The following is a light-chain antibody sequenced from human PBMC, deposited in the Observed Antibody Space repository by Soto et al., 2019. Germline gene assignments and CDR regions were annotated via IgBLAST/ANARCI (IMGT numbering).Light chain of an antibody. CDR3: SSYTSSNTLVV. Sequence: QSALTQPASVSGSPGQSITISCTGTSSDVGGFNYVSWYQQHPGKAPKLMISDVSNRPSGVSNRFSGSKSCNTASLTISGLQAEDEADYYCSSYTSSNTLVVFGGGTKLTVL. CDR1: SSDVGGFNY. J-gene: IGLJ2*01. V-gene: IGLV2-14*01. CDR2: DVS.